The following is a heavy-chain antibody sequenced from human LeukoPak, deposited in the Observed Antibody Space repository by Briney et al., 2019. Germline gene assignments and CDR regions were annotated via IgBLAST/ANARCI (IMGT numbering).Heavy chain of an antibody. CDR3: ARGLGPSSWVSYDY. V-gene: IGHV1-18*01. CDR2: ISAYNGNT. Sequence: ASVKVSCKASGYTFTSYGINWVRQAPGQGLEWMGWISAYNGNTNYAQKLQGRVTMTTDTSTSTAYVELRSLRSDDTAVYYCARGLGPSSWVSYDYWGQGTLVTVSS. CDR1: GYTFTSYG. D-gene: IGHD2-8*01. J-gene: IGHJ4*02.